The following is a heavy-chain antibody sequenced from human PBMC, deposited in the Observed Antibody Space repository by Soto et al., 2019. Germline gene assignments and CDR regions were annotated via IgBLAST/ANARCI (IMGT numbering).Heavy chain of an antibody. CDR1: GGTFSSYA. D-gene: IGHD3-22*01. V-gene: IGHV1-69*13. CDR2: IIPIFGTA. Sequence: ASVKVSCKASGGTFSSYAISWVRQAPGQGLEWMGGIIPIFGTANYAQKFQGRVTITADESTSTAYMELSSLGSEDTAVYYCARGPTKYYDSSGYHAFDIWGQGTMVTVSS. CDR3: ARGPTKYYDSSGYHAFDI. J-gene: IGHJ3*02.